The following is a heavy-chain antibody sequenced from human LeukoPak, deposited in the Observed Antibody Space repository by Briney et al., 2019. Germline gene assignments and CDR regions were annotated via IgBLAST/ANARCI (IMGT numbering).Heavy chain of an antibody. CDR2: IKPDGSDK. CDR1: RFTFSNSW. D-gene: IGHD3/OR15-3a*01. J-gene: IGHJ4*02. V-gene: IGHV3-7*03. CDR3: AREDWYHLDY. Sequence: GGSLRLSCVVSRFTFSNSWVTWVRQAPGKGQEWVATIKPDGSDKYYVDSVKGRFTISRDNAKNSLYLQMNSLRIEDTAVYYCAREDWYHLDYWGQGTLVIVSS.